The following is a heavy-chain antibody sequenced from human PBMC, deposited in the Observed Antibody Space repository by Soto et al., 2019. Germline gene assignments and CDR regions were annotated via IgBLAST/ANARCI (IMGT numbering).Heavy chain of an antibody. CDR2: IGRTRKYI. V-gene: IGHV3-21*06. CDR1: GFTFDDYS. CDR3: ARDHNWSFDY. Sequence: VGSLRLSCAASGFTFDDYSMNWGRQAPGEGLEWVSYIGRTRKYIAYVDSVKGRFTISRDGAKNSVFLQMNSLRDEDTAVYYCARDHNWSFDYWGQGIPVTV. D-gene: IGHD1-20*01. J-gene: IGHJ4*02.